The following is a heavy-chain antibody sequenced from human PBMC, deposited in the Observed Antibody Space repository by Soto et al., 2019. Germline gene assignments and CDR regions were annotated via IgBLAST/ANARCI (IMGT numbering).Heavy chain of an antibody. Sequence: SETLSLTCTVSGDSISSSNYYWGWIRQPPGRGLEWIGSIYYSGTTYYNSSLKSRVTISVDTSKNQFSLKLSSVTAADTAIYYCARHAIDFWSGLPNNWFDPWGQGTLVTVSS. CDR2: IYYSGTT. V-gene: IGHV4-39*01. CDR1: GDSISSSNYY. D-gene: IGHD3-3*01. J-gene: IGHJ5*02. CDR3: ARHAIDFWSGLPNNWFDP.